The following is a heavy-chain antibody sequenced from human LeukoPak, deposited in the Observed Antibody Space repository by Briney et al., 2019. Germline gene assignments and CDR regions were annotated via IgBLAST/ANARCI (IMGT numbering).Heavy chain of an antibody. V-gene: IGHV3-21*01. CDR3: ARDKYCSGGSCYYYYYMDV. D-gene: IGHD2-15*01. J-gene: IGHJ6*03. CDR2: ISSSSSYI. CDR1: GGSISNKY. Sequence: ETLSLTCTVSGGSISNKYWSWIRQPPGKGLEWVSSISSSSSYIYYADSVKGRFTISRDNAKNSLYLQMNSLRAEDTAVYYCARDKYCSGGSCYYYYYMDVWGKGTTVSVSS.